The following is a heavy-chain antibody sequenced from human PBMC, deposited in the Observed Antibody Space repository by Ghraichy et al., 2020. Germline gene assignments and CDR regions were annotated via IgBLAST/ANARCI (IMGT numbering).Heavy chain of an antibody. CDR3: VSHETSGYYYDS. Sequence: GESLNISCEASGYKSLDHWIGWVRQMPGKGLEWMGIIFLSDSDTTYSPSFQGQVTISADKSISTAYLQWTSLRASDTAIYYCVSHETSGYYYDSWGQGTLVTVSS. CDR2: IFLSDSDT. D-gene: IGHD3-22*01. J-gene: IGHJ5*01. CDR1: GYKSLDHW. V-gene: IGHV5-51*01.